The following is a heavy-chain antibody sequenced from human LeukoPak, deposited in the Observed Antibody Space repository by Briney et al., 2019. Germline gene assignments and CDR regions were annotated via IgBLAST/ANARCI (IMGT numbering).Heavy chain of an antibody. J-gene: IGHJ4*02. CDR2: IYYSGSS. CDR3: ARGLTLHQAAAGTGY. CDR1: GGSFSGYY. D-gene: IGHD6-13*01. Sequence: SETLSLTCAVYGGSFSGYYWSWIRQPPGKGLEWIGSIYYSGSSYYNPSLKSRVTISVDTSKNQFSLKLSSVTAADTAVYYCARGLTLHQAAAGTGYWGQGTLVTVSS. V-gene: IGHV4-34*01.